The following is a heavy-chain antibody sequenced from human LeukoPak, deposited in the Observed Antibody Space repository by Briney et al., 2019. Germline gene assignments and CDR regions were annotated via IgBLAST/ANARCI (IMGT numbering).Heavy chain of an antibody. CDR3: ARRLSVGWVDY. V-gene: IGHV4-59*08. D-gene: IGHD1-26*01. J-gene: IGHJ4*02. CDR2: IYYSGST. Sequence: SETLSLTCTVSGGSISSYYWSWIRQPPGKGLEWIGYIYYSGSTNYNPSLKSRVTISVDTSKNQFPLKLSSVTAADTAVYYCARRLSVGWVDYWGQGTLVTVSS. CDR1: GGSISSYY.